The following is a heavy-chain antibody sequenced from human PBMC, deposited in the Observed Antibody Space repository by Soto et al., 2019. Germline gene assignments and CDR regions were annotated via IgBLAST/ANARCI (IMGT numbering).Heavy chain of an antibody. D-gene: IGHD6-19*01. CDR1: GFTFSSYA. V-gene: IGHV3-30-3*01. Sequence: QVQLVESGGGVVQPGRSLRLSCAASGFTFSSYAMHWVRQAPGKGLEWVAVISYDGSNKYYADSVKGRFTISRDNSKNTRYLKMNSLRAEDTAVYYCARDLPSSGWYRYYYYGMDVWGQGTTVTVSS. CDR3: ARDLPSSGWYRYYYYGMDV. CDR2: ISYDGSNK. J-gene: IGHJ6*02.